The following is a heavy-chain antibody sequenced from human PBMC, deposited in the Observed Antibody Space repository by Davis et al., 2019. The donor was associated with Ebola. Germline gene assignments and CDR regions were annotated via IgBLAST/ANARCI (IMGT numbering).Heavy chain of an antibody. CDR1: GFTFSSYA. J-gene: IGHJ6*02. CDR2: ISYDGSTE. D-gene: IGHD2-15*01. CDR3: AKVPGYCSGGACFSFGYYHGMDV. Sequence: GESLKISCAASGFTFSSYAIHWVRQAPGKGLDWVAVISYDGSTEYYADSVRGRFTISRDNSKNTLYLQMNSLSAEDTAVYYCAKVPGYCSGGACFSFGYYHGMDVWGQGTTVTVSS. V-gene: IGHV3-30-3*01.